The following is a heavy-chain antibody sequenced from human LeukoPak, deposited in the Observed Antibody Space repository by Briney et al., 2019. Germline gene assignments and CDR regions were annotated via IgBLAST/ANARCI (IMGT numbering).Heavy chain of an antibody. D-gene: IGHD4-17*01. V-gene: IGHV3-9*01. CDR1: GFTFDDYA. Sequence: GGSLRLSCAASGFTFDDYAMHWVRQAPGKGLEWVPGISWNSGSIGYADSVKGRFTISRDNAKNSLYLQMNSLRAEDTALYYCARSGTTVTPNFDYWGQGTLVTVSS. CDR2: ISWNSGSI. CDR3: ARSGTTVTPNFDY. J-gene: IGHJ4*02.